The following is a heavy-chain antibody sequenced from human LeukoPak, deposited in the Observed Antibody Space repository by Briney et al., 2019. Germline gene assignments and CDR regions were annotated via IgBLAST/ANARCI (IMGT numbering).Heavy chain of an antibody. J-gene: IGHJ3*02. V-gene: IGHV1-2*02. Sequence: GASVKVSCKASGYTFTGYYMHWVRQAPGQGLEWMGWINPNRGGTNYAQKFQGRVTMTRDTSISTAYMELSRLRSDDTAVYYCARAPHSRAFDIWGQGTMVTVSS. CDR1: GYTFTGYY. CDR2: INPNRGGT. CDR3: ARAPHSRAFDI.